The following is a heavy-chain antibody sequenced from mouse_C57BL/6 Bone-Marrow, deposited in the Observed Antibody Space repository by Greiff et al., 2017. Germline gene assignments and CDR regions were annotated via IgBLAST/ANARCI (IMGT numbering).Heavy chain of an antibody. CDR3: TTGGSNFSMDY. Sequence: EVQLQQSGAELVRPGASVKLSCTASGFNIKDDYMHWVKQRPEQGLEWIGWIDPENGDTEYASKFQGKATITADTSSNTAYLQLSSRTSEDTAVYYCTTGGSNFSMDYWGQGTSVTVSS. CDR1: GFNIKDDY. J-gene: IGHJ4*01. V-gene: IGHV14-4*01. D-gene: IGHD2-5*01. CDR2: IDPENGDT.